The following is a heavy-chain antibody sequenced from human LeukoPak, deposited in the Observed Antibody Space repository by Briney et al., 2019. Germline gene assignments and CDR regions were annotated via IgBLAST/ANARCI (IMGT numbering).Heavy chain of an antibody. J-gene: IGHJ4*02. V-gene: IGHV3-11*01. Sequence: PGGSLRLSCAASGFSFKDYYFSWIRQAPGKGLEWVSFINVNGGAMYYADFVKGRFTISRDNAKSSLYLEMNSLRVEDTAVYYCARGPRILAAGSYYFGYWGQGSLVTVSS. D-gene: IGHD6-13*01. CDR2: INVNGGAM. CDR3: ARGPRILAAGSYYFGY. CDR1: GFSFKDYY.